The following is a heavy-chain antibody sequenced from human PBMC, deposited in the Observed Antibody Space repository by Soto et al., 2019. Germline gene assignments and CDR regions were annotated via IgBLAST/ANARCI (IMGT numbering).Heavy chain of an antibody. J-gene: IGHJ4*02. CDR3: ARGGGNHDY. Sequence: PSETLSLTCTVSGGSISGYYWSWIRQSPGKGLEWIGYISYSGNTNYNPSLKSRVTISVDMSKNQFSLKLSSLTAADTAVYYCARGGGNHDYWGQGALVTVPS. D-gene: IGHD3-16*01. CDR2: ISYSGNT. CDR1: GGSISGYY. V-gene: IGHV4-59*01.